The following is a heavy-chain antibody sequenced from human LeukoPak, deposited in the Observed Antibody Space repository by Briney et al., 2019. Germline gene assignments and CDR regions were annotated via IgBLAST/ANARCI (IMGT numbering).Heavy chain of an antibody. Sequence: ASVKVSCKASGYTFTSYDINWVRPATGQGLEWMGWMNPNSGNTGCAQKFQGRVTMTRNTSISTAYMELSSLRSEDTAVYYCATDLSRVEGEWGQGTLVTVSS. D-gene: IGHD2-21*01. CDR3: ATDLSRVEGE. CDR2: MNPNSGNT. CDR1: GYTFTSYD. J-gene: IGHJ4*02. V-gene: IGHV1-8*01.